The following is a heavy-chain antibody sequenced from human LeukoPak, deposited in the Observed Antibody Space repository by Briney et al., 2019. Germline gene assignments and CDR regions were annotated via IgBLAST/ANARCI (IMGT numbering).Heavy chain of an antibody. CDR2: IKQDGSEK. CDR3: ARVGPYYYDSSGYFYAFDI. Sequence: GGSLRLSCAASGFTFSSYWMSWVRQAPGKGLEWVANIKQDGSEKYYVDSVKGRFTISRDNAKNSLYLQMNSLRAEDTAVYYCARVGPYYYDSSGYFYAFDIWGQGTMVTVSS. J-gene: IGHJ3*02. CDR1: GFTFSSYW. V-gene: IGHV3-7*01. D-gene: IGHD3-22*01.